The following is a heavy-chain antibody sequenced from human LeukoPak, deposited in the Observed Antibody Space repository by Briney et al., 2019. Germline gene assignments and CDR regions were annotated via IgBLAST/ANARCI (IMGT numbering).Heavy chain of an antibody. CDR3: ARGRGSLRYFDWLDPLDY. V-gene: IGHV1-18*01. Sequence: ASVKVSCKASGYTFTSYGISWVRQAPGQGLEWMGWISAYNGNTNYAQKLQGRVPVTTDTSTSTAYMELRSLRSDDTAVYYCARGRGSLRYFDWLDPLDYWGQGTLVTVSS. J-gene: IGHJ4*02. CDR2: ISAYNGNT. D-gene: IGHD3-9*01. CDR1: GYTFTSYG.